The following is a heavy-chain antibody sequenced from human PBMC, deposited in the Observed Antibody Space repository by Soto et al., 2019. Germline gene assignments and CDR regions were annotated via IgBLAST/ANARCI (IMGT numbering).Heavy chain of an antibody. CDR2: ISSSSSTI. CDR3: ARGVAGYSGYDFSGGTFNWFDP. J-gene: IGHJ5*02. D-gene: IGHD5-12*01. CDR1: GFTFSSYS. Sequence: GGSLRLSCAASGFTFSSYSMNWVRQAPGKGLEWVSYISSSSSTIYYADSVKGRFTISRDNAKNSLYLQMNSLRDEDTAVYYCARGVAGYSGYDFSGGTFNWFDPWGQGTLVTVSS. V-gene: IGHV3-48*02.